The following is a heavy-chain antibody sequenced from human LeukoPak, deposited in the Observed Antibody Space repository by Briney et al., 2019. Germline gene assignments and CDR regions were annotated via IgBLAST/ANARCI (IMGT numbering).Heavy chain of an antibody. CDR2: ISYNGGKK. CDR3: ARQESGNYYYEGLDY. CDR1: GFSFSSYA. Sequence: GGSLRLSCAASGFSFSSYAIHWVRQAPGKGLEWVALISYNGGKKDYADSVKGRFTIDRDNSKNTVYLQMNSLRPDDTAIYFCARQESGNYYYEGLDYWGQGNLVTVSS. D-gene: IGHD3-22*01. J-gene: IGHJ4*02. V-gene: IGHV3-30*04.